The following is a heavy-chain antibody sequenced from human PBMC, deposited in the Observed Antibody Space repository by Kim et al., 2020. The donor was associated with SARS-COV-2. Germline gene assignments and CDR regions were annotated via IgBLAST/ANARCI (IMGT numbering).Heavy chain of an antibody. V-gene: IGHV4-4*07. CDR3: ARVQPGGHLDY. CDR2: N. J-gene: IGHJ4*02. D-gene: IGHD3-16*01. Sequence: NTYNPNIKSRVTMSGNTSKNHVSLKLSSVTAADTAVYYCARVQPGGHLDYWGQGTLVTVSS.